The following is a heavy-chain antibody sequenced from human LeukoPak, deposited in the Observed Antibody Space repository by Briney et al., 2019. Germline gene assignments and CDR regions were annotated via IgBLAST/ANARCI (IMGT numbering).Heavy chain of an antibody. CDR1: GFTFSNSG. V-gene: IGHV3-23*01. CDR3: ARDLHSGSYEDAFDI. CDR2: ISNRGGKT. Sequence: PGGSLRLSCAASGFTFSNSGMTWVRQAPGKGLEWVSGISNRGGKTYYADSVKGRFTISRDNSKNTLYLQMNRLRAEDTAVYYCARDLHSGSYEDAFDIWGQGTMVTVSS. D-gene: IGHD1-26*01. J-gene: IGHJ3*02.